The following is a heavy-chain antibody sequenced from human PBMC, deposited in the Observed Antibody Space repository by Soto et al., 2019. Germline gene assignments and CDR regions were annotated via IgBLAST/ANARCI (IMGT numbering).Heavy chain of an antibody. Sequence: SETLSLTCAVYGGSFSGYYWSWIRQPPGKGLEWIGEINHSGSTNYNPSLKSRVTISVDTSKNQFSLNLNSMTAADTAVYYCARGLVGNHAFDIWGQGIMVT. D-gene: IGHD1-26*01. V-gene: IGHV4-34*01. CDR3: ARGLVGNHAFDI. CDR1: GGSFSGYY. J-gene: IGHJ3*02. CDR2: INHSGST.